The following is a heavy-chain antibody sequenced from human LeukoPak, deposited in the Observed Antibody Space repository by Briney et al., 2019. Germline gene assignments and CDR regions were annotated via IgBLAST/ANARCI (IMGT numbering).Heavy chain of an antibody. D-gene: IGHD3-10*01. CDR2: IYSSGST. CDR3: ARVFDSGSQAYFYYMVV. CDR1: GGSIRGYY. Sequence: SETLSLTCNVSGGSIRGYYWSWIRQRPGKGLEGIGYIYSSGSTNYNPSLKSRVTMSVDTSKNQFSLKVSSVTAADTAVYYCARVFDSGSQAYFYYMVVWGKGTTATIFS. V-gene: IGHV4-59*01. J-gene: IGHJ6*03.